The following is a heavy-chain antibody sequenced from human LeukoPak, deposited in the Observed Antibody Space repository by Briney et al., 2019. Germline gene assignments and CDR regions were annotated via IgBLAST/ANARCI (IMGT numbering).Heavy chain of an antibody. D-gene: IGHD6-13*01. V-gene: IGHV3-48*04. CDR3: ARDHAAQLVPDY. CDR2: ISSSSSTI. Sequence: GGSLRLSCAASGFIFGRDSMNWVRQAPGRGLEWISYISSSSSTIYYADSVKGRFTISRDNAKNSLYLQMNSLRAEDTAVYYCARDHAAQLVPDYWGQGTLVTVSS. CDR1: GFIFGRDS. J-gene: IGHJ4*02.